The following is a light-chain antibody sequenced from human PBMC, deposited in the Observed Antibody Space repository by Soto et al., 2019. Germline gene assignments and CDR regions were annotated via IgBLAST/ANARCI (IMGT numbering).Light chain of an antibody. CDR3: QQFDELPLT. CDR2: DAS. J-gene: IGKJ3*01. Sequence: DIQMTQSPSSLSASVGDRVTITCRASQGIAKYLNWYQQKPGKAPTLLIHDASNLETGVPSRFSGSGSGTDFTFTISSLQPEDFATYYCQQFDELPLTFGPGTRVDFK. V-gene: IGKV1-33*01. CDR1: QGIAKY.